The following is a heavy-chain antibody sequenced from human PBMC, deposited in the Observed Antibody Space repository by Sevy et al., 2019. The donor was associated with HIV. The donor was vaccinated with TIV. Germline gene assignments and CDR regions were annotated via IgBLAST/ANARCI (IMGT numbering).Heavy chain of an antibody. CDR1: GFTFSNAW. J-gene: IGHJ4*02. V-gene: IGHV3-15*01. Sequence: GGSLRLSCAASGFTFSNAWMIWVRQAPGKGLEWVGRIKSKTDGETTDYAAPVKGRFTISRVDSKNTLYLQMNSLKSEDTAVYYCATGIVGAVAGSAVVFDYWGQGTLVTVSS. CDR2: IKSKTDGETT. D-gene: IGHD6-19*01. CDR3: ATGIVGAVAGSAVVFDY.